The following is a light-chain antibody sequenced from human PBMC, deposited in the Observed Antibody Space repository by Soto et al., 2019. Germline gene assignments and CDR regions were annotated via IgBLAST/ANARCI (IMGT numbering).Light chain of an antibody. CDR2: AAS. Sequence: DIQMTQSPSSLSASVGDRVTITCRASQSISNYLTWYQQKPGKAPKLLMYAASILQSGVPSRSSGSGPGTDFTLTIDSLQPEELPTYYGHRSNMPPRTFGQGTKVAIK. J-gene: IGKJ1*01. CDR1: QSISNY. CDR3: HRSNMPPRT. V-gene: IGKV1-39*01.